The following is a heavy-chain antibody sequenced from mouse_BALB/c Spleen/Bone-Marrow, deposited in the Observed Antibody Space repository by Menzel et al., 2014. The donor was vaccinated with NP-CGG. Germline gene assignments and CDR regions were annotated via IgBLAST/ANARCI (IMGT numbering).Heavy chain of an antibody. CDR2: ISYDGSN. CDR1: GYSITSGYY. V-gene: IGHV3-6*02. CDR3: ARDNLDY. J-gene: IGHJ2*01. Sequence: EVQLQRSGPGLVKPSQSLSLPCSVTGYSITSGYYWNWIRQFPGNKLEWMGYISYDGSNNYNPSLKNRISITRDTSKNQLFLKLNSVTTEDSATYYCARDNLDYWGQGTTHTVSS.